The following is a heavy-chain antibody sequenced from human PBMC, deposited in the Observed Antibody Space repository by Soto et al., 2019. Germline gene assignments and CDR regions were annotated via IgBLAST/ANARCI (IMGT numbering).Heavy chain of an antibody. CDR3: ARGGNTAATMFFGFDY. CDR2: IYYSGST. Sequence: SETLSLTCTVSGGSISSGDYYWSWIRQPPGKGLEWIGYIYYSGSTYYNPSLKSRVTISVDTSRKQLSLKLSSVTAADTAVYYCARGGNTAATMFFGFDYWGQGTLVTVSS. D-gene: IGHD5-12*01. V-gene: IGHV4-30-4*01. J-gene: IGHJ4*02. CDR1: GGSISSGDYY.